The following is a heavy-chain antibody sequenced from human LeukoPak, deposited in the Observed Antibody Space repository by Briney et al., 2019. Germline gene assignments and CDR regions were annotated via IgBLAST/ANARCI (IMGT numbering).Heavy chain of an antibody. J-gene: IGHJ4*02. CDR3: ARTGVTMVRGVIITIPDPYFDY. V-gene: IGHV3-64*01. CDR1: GFTFSSYA. CDR2: ISSNGGST. D-gene: IGHD3-10*01. Sequence: PGGSLRLSCAASGFTFSSYAMHWVRQAPGKGLEYVSAISSNGGSTYYANSVKGRFTISRDNSKNTLYLQMGSLRAEDMAVYYCARTGVTMVRGVIITIPDPYFDYWGQGTLVTVSS.